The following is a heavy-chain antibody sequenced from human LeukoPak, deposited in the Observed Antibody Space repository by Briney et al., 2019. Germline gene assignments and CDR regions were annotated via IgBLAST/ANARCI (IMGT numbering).Heavy chain of an antibody. CDR2: IYYSGST. J-gene: IGHJ6*03. D-gene: IGHD2-2*01. CDR3: ARTPVYCSSTSCYRGDYYYYYMDV. Sequence: SETLSLTCTVSGGSISSSSYYWGWIRQPPGKGLEWIGSIYYSGSTYYNPSLKSRVTISVDTSKNQFSLKLSSVTAADTAVYYCARTPVYCSSTSCYRGDYYYYYMDVWGKGTTVTVSS. CDR1: GGSISSSSYY. V-gene: IGHV4-39*01.